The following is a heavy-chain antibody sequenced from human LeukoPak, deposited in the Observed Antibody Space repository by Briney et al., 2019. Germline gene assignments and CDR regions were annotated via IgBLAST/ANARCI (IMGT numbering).Heavy chain of an antibody. D-gene: IGHD2-15*01. CDR3: ARESNRRLHYYGIDV. CDR2: ISGSGGST. CDR1: GFTFSSYA. Sequence: GGSLTLSCAPSGFTFSSYAMSWVRQAPGKGLEWVSAISGSGGSTYYADSVKGRFTISRDNSKNTLYLQMNSLRAEDTAVYYCARESNRRLHYYGIDVWGLGTTVTVSS. V-gene: IGHV3-23*01. J-gene: IGHJ6*02.